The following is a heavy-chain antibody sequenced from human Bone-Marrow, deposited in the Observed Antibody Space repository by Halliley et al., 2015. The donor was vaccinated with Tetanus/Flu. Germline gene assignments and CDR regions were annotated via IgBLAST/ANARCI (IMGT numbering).Heavy chain of an antibody. Sequence: IHYSGSTNYNPSLKRRVTMSIDTSKNQFSLKLNSVPPADTAVYYCARDNRARRGHSYGTPHPWGQGTLVTVSA. CDR2: IHYSGST. V-gene: IGHV4-59*01. CDR3: ARDNRARRGHSYGTPHP. J-gene: IGHJ5*02. D-gene: IGHD5-18*01.